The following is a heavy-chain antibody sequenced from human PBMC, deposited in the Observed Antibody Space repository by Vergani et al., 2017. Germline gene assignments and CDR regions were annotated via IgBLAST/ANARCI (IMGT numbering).Heavy chain of an antibody. CDR3: ATYYDSSGYLKYFQH. V-gene: IGHV1-69*01. CDR1: GGTFSSYA. Sequence: QVQLVQSGAEVKKPGSSVKVSCKASGGTFSSYAISWVRQAPGQGLEGMGGIIPIFGTANYAQKFQGRVTITADESTSTAYMELSSLRSEDTAVYYCATYYDSSGYLKYFQHWGQGTLVTVSS. D-gene: IGHD3-22*01. J-gene: IGHJ1*01. CDR2: IIPIFGTA.